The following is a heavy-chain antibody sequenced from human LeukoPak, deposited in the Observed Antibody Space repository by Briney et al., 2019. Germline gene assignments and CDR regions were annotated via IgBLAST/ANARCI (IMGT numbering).Heavy chain of an antibody. J-gene: IGHJ6*02. D-gene: IGHD3-16*01. V-gene: IGHV3-43*02. Sequence: GGSLRLSCVASEFTFEDYAMSWVRQVPGKGLEWVSLVSGDGYTTYYADSVKGRFSISRDNRKNSLYLQMNSLRADDTALYYCAKVWRQPEHYYGMDVWGQGTTVTVSS. CDR2: VSGDGYTT. CDR3: AKVWRQPEHYYGMDV. CDR1: EFTFEDYA.